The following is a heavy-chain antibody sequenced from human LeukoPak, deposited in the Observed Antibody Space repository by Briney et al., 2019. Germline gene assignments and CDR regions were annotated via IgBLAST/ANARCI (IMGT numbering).Heavy chain of an antibody. J-gene: IGHJ4*02. D-gene: IGHD3-16*02. CDR1: GYTFTSYY. Sequence: VASVKVSCKASGYTFTSYYMHWVRQAPGQGLEWMGWINPNTGGTHYAEKFQGRVTMSRDTSIDTAYMEMSSLRSDDTGVYYCARDAAFGGVIFNWGQGVLVTVSS. CDR3: ARDAAFGGVIFN. V-gene: IGHV1-2*02. CDR2: INPNTGGT.